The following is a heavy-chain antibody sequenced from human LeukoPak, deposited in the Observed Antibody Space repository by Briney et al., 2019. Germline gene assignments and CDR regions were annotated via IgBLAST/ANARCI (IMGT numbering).Heavy chain of an antibody. Sequence: PGGSLRLSRAASGFTFSSYAMNWVRLPPGKGLGWVSFISGSGGSTYYGDSVKGRFNISRDNSKNTLYLQMSSLRAEDTAVYYCAKDYGDYRGDDAFDIWGQGTMVTVSS. V-gene: IGHV3-23*01. CDR2: ISGSGGST. J-gene: IGHJ3*02. D-gene: IGHD4-17*01. CDR1: GFTFSSYA. CDR3: AKDYGDYRGDDAFDI.